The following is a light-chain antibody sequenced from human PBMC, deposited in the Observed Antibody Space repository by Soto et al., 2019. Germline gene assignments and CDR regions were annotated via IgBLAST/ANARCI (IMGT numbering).Light chain of an antibody. Sequence: QSALTQPPSASGSPGQSVTISCTGTSSDVGAYNYVSWYQQHPGKAPKLLIYDVTKRPSGVPDRFSGSKSGNTASLTVSGLQAEDEADYYCSSYTSSSTLYVFGTGTKVTVL. V-gene: IGLV2-8*01. CDR3: SSYTSSSTLYV. J-gene: IGLJ1*01. CDR2: DVT. CDR1: SSDVGAYNY.